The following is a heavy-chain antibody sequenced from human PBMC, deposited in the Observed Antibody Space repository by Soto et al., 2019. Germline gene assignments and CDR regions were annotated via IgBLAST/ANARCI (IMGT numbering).Heavy chain of an antibody. V-gene: IGHV4-30-4*01. D-gene: IGHD3-22*01. CDR2: IYYSGST. J-gene: IGHJ4*02. Sequence: NPSETLSLTCTVSGGSISSGDYYWSWIRQPPGKGLEWIGYIYYSGSTYYNPSLKSRVTISVDTSKNQFSLKLSSVTAADTAVYYCARVGGASYYDSSGYYMLDYFDYWGQGTLVTVSS. CDR3: ARVGGASYYDSSGYYMLDYFDY. CDR1: GGSISSGDYY.